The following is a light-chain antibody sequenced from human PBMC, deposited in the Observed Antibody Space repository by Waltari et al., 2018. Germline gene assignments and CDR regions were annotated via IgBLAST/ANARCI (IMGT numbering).Light chain of an antibody. CDR3: QQYLSSPWT. V-gene: IGKV3D-20*01. CDR1: QTVRSNY. J-gene: IGKJ1*01. CDR2: DAS. Sequence: EIVLTQSPATLSLSPGESATLSCRASQTVRSNYLAWYQQKSGLAPRLLIYDASKRATGIPDRFSGSGSGTDFTLTITRLEPEDFAVYFCQQYLSSPWTFGLGTKVEIK.